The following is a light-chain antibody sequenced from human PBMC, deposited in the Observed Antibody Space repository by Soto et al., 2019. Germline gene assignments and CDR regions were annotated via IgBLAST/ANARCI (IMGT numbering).Light chain of an antibody. CDR2: EVN. J-gene: IGLJ3*02. CDR1: SSDVGGYDY. CDR3: SSYAGSNNFVL. Sequence: QSALTQPPSASGSPGQSVTISCTGTSSDVGGYDYVSWYQHHPGKAPKLMLSEVNKRPSGVPDRFSGSKSGNTASLTVSGLQAEDEADDYCSSYAGSNNFVLFGGGTKVTVL. V-gene: IGLV2-8*01.